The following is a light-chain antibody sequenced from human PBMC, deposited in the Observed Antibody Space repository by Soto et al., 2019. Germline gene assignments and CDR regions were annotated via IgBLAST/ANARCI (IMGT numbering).Light chain of an antibody. J-gene: IGKJ2*01. CDR2: DAS. V-gene: IGKV3D-20*01. CDR3: QQYGTSPYT. CDR1: QSVVGRY. Sequence: EIVLTQSPATLSLSPGERATLSCGASQSVVGRYIAWYQQKPGLAPRLLIYDASSRATGIPDRFSGRGSETDCSLNITRLEPEDFAVYYCQQYGTSPYTFGQGTKLEI.